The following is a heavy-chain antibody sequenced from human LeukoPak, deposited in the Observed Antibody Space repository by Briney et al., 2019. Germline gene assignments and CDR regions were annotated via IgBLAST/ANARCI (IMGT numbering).Heavy chain of an antibody. V-gene: IGHV3-23*01. D-gene: IGHD5-12*01. CDR3: AKDRADVVPTMVLDY. Sequence: PGGSLRLSCAASGLTFSKAWMNWGRQTPGKGLEWVSSLRASGGITYYADSVKGRFTISRDNSKNTLFLQLNSLRAEDTAVYYCAKDRADVVPTMVLDYWGQGTLVTVSS. CDR1: GLTFSKAW. J-gene: IGHJ4*02. CDR2: LRASGGIT.